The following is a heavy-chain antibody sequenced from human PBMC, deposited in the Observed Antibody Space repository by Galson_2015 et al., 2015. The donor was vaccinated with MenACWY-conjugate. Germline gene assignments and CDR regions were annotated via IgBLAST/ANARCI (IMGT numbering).Heavy chain of an antibody. CDR2: ISAYNGNT. Sequence: SVKVSCKASGYTFTSYGISWVRQAPGQGLEWMGWISAYNGNTNYAQKLQGRVTMTEDTSTDTAYMELSSLRSEDTAVYYCATVASGSYDLFDYWSQGTLVTVSS. J-gene: IGHJ4*02. V-gene: IGHV1-18*01. CDR3: ATVASGSYDLFDY. D-gene: IGHD1-26*01. CDR1: GYTFTSYG.